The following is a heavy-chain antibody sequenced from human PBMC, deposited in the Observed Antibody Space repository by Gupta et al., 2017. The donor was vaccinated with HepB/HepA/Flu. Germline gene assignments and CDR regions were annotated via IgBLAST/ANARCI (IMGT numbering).Heavy chain of an antibody. D-gene: IGHD3-3*01. J-gene: IGHJ4*02. Sequence: QVQLVQSGAEVKKPGASVKVSCKASGYTFPSYYMPWVRQAPGQGLEWMGIINPSGGSTSYAQKFQGRVTMTRDTSTSTVYMELSSLRSEDTAVYYCARALEWLPGYFDYWGQGTLVTVSS. CDR3: ARALEWLPGYFDY. V-gene: IGHV1-46*01. CDR1: GYTFPSYY. CDR2: INPSGGST.